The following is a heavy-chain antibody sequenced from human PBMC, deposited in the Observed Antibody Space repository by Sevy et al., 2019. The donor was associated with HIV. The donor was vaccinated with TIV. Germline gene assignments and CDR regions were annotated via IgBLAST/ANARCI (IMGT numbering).Heavy chain of an antibody. J-gene: IGHJ6*02. CDR2: IRYDGSNK. V-gene: IGHV3-30*02. Sequence: GGSLRLSCAASGFTFSSYGMHWVRQAPGKGLEWVAFIRYDGSNKYYADSVKGRFTISRDNSKNTLYLQMNSLRAEDTAVYYCGKDQHYYPTWDGMDVWGQGTTVTVSS. D-gene: IGHD3-22*01. CDR1: GFTFSSYG. CDR3: GKDQHYYPTWDGMDV.